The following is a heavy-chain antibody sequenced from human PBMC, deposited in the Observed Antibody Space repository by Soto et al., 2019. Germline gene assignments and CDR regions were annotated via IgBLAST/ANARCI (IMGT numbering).Heavy chain of an antibody. CDR3: ARSIVYRTDWSYTIDY. Sequence: QVQLVQSGAEVKKPGASVKVSCKASGYTFTNYGITWVRQAPGQGLEWMGWISADNGNTNYAQKLQGRVTMATPTSTSTAYMELRSLRSDDTAVYYCARSIVYRTDWSYTIDYWGQGTLVTVSS. D-gene: IGHD3-9*01. V-gene: IGHV1-18*01. CDR1: GYTFTNYG. J-gene: IGHJ4*02. CDR2: ISADNGNT.